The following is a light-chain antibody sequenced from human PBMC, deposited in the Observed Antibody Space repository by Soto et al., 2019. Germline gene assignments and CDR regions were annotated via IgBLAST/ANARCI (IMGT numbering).Light chain of an antibody. CDR2: EVS. Sequence: QSVLTQPSSVSVSPGQSVTICCTGTSSDVGSYKFVSWYQQHPGKAPPLMLYEVSKRPSGVPARFSGSKSGNTASLTVSGLQAEDEADYFCSSYAGNYTLVFGGGTK. V-gene: IGLV2-8*01. CDR3: SSYAGNYTLV. J-gene: IGLJ2*01. CDR1: SSDVGSYKF.